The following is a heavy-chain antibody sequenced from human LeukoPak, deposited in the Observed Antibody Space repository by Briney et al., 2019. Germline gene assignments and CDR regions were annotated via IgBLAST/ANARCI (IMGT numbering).Heavy chain of an antibody. D-gene: IGHD5-18*01. J-gene: IGHJ4*02. V-gene: IGHV1-18*04. CDR1: GYTFTDYD. Sequence: ASVKVSCKTSGYTFTDYDIHWVRQAPGQGLEWMGWISAYNGNTNYAQKLQGRVTMTTDTSTSTAYMELRSLRSDDTAVYYCARGGWWIQLWLGQGSGYYFDYWGQGTLVTVSS. CDR3: ARGGWWIQLWLGQGSGYYFDY. CDR2: ISAYNGNT.